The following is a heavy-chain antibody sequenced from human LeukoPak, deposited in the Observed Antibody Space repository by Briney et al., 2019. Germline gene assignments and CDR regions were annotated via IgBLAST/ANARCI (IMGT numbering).Heavy chain of an antibody. V-gene: IGHV3-7*04. Sequence: GGSLRLSCAASGITLSNYWMSWVRQAPGKGLEWVANINQDGSEKYYVDSVKGRFTISRDNAKNSLYLQMNSLRAEDTAVYYCARGHEVVPAADNWFDPWGQGTLVTVSS. J-gene: IGHJ5*02. D-gene: IGHD2-2*01. CDR3: ARGHEVVPAADNWFDP. CDR2: INQDGSEK. CDR1: GITLSNYW.